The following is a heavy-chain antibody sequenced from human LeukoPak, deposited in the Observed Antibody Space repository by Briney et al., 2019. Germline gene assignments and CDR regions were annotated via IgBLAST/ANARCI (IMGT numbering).Heavy chain of an antibody. J-gene: IGHJ4*02. Sequence: GGSLRLSCVGSGFTFSNFWIHWVRQAPGKGLEWVSAISGSGGGTYYADSVKGRFTISRDNSKNTLYLQMNSLRAEDTAVYYCAKDSAQWELLPYEENDYWGQGTLVTVSS. D-gene: IGHD1-26*01. CDR2: ISGSGGGT. V-gene: IGHV3-23*01. CDR3: AKDSAQWELLPYEENDY. CDR1: GFTFSNFW.